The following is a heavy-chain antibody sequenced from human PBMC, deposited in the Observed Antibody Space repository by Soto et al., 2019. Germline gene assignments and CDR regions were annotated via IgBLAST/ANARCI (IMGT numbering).Heavy chain of an antibody. CDR2: ISSSSSYI. V-gene: IGHV3-21*01. Sequence: GGSLRLSCAASGFTFSSYSMNWVRQAPGKGLEWVSSISSSSSYIYYADSVKGRFTISRDNAKNSLYLQMNSLRAEDTAVYYFASTRVVPAAALLPWGQGTLVTVSS. CDR3: ASTRVVPAAALLP. J-gene: IGHJ5*02. CDR1: GFTFSSYS. D-gene: IGHD2-2*01.